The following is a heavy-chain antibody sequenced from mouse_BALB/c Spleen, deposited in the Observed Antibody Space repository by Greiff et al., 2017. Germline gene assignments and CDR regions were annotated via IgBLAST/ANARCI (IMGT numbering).Heavy chain of an antibody. CDR3: ARLGGYYAMDY. CDR1: GYTFTSYW. CDR2: INPSTGYT. Sequence: VQLKESGAELAKPGASVKMSCKASGYTFTSYWMHWVKQRPGQGLEWIGYINPSTGYTEYNQKFKDKATLTADKSSSTAYMQLSSLTSEDSAVYYCARLGGYYAMDYWGQGTSVTVSS. V-gene: IGHV1-7*01. J-gene: IGHJ4*01. D-gene: IGHD1-1*02.